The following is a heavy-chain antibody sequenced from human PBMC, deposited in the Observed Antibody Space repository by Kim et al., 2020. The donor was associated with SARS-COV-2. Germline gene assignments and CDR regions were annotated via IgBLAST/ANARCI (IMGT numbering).Heavy chain of an antibody. V-gene: IGHV3-48*02. CDR1: GFTFSSYS. CDR3: ARDHLFSYYYGSGSYSWDY. J-gene: IGHJ4*02. D-gene: IGHD3-10*01. CDR2: ISSSSSTI. Sequence: GGSLRLSCAASGFTFSSYSMNWVRQAPGKGLEWVSYISSSSSTIYYADSVKGRFTISRDNAKNSLYLQMNSLRDEDTAVYYCARDHLFSYYYGSGSYSWDYWGQGTLVTVSS.